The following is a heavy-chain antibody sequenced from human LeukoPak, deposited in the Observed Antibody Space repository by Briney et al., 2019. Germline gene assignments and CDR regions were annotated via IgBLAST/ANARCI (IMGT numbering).Heavy chain of an antibody. V-gene: IGHV4-59*01. Sequence: KPSETLSLTCTVSGGSISNYYWTWIRQPPGKGLEWIGFISYSGNTNYNPSLKSRVTISVDTSKNQFSLKLSSVIAADTAVYYCARTTEGYCSSASCFGFSYSYYMDVRGKGTTVTISS. CDR2: ISYSGNT. J-gene: IGHJ6*03. CDR3: ARTTEGYCSSASCFGFSYSYYMDV. CDR1: GGSISNYY. D-gene: IGHD2-2*01.